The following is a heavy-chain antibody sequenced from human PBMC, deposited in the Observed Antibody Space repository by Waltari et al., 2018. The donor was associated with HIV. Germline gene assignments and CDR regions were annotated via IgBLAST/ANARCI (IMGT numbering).Heavy chain of an antibody. D-gene: IGHD3-22*01. CDR2: IYYSGNT. CDR3: ARHLYNYYYDRRAGFDP. V-gene: IGHV4-39*01. CDR1: GGSISSTSYW. Sequence: QLQLQESGPGLVRPSETLSLTCTVSGGSISSTSYWWGWIRQPPGKGLEWIGSIYYSGNTYYSPSLKSRVTIAVDTSKSQFSLKLSSVTAADTAIYYCARHLYNYYYDRRAGFDPWGQGTLVTVSS. J-gene: IGHJ5*02.